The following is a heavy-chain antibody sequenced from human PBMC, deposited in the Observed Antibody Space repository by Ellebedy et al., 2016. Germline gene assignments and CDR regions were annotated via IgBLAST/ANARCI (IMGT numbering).Heavy chain of an antibody. CDR3: ARKPGGGHFDY. CDR2: IYYSGST. D-gene: IGHD4-23*01. J-gene: IGHJ4*02. V-gene: IGHV4-39*07. CDR1: GDSISSGGYY. Sequence: SETLSLXXTVSGDSISSGGYYWSWIRQPPGKGLEWIGSIYYSGSTYYNPSLKSRVTISVDTSKNQFSLKLSSVTAADTAVYYCARKPGGGHFDYWGQGTLVTVSS.